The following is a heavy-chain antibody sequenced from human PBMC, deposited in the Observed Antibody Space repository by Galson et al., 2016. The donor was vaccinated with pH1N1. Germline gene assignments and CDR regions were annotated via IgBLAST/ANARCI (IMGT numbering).Heavy chain of an antibody. CDR3: AREPYPGLYFAY. CDR1: GYTFTGYY. V-gene: IGHV1-2*02. CDR2: INPNSGGT. J-gene: IGHJ4*02. D-gene: IGHD2-2*02. Sequence: SVKVSCKASGYTFTGYYMHWVRQAPGQGLEWMGWINPNSGGTNYAQKFQGRVTMTRDTSISTAYMELSRLRSDDTAIYYCAREPYPGLYFAYWGQGTLGTVSS.